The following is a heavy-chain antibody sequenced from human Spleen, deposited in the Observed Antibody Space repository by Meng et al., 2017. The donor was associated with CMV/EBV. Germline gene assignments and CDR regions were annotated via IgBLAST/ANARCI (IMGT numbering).Heavy chain of an antibody. CDR3: ARQGAYYDFWSGYYGAGTPWSNWFDP. CDR2: IYPGDSDT. D-gene: IGHD3-3*01. V-gene: IGHV5-51*01. J-gene: IGHJ5*02. CDR1: GYSFTSYW. Sequence: GESLKISCKGSGYSFTSYWIGWVRQMPGKGLEWMGIIYPGDSDTRYSPSFQGQVTISADKSISTAYLQWSSLKASDTAMYYCARQGAYYDFWSGYYGAGTPWSNWFDPWGQGTLVTVSS.